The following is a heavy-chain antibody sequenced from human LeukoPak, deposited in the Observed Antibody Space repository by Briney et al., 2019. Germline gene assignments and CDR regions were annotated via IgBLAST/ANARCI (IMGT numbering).Heavy chain of an antibody. CDR1: GYTFTGYY. V-gene: IGHV1-2*02. CDR3: ARKGSSFDY. J-gene: IGHJ4*02. D-gene: IGHD6-6*01. Sequence: ASVKVSCKASGYTFTGYYMHWVRQAPGQGLEWMGWINPNSGGTYYAQRLQGRVTMTRDTSITTAYMELSRLRSDDSAVYYCARKGSSFDYWGQGTLVTVSS. CDR2: INPNSGGT.